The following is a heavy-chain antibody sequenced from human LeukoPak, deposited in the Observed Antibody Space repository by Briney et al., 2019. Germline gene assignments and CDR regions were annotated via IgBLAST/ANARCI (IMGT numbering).Heavy chain of an antibody. V-gene: IGHV3-48*01. Sequence: PGGSLRLSCAASGFTFSSYSMNWVRQAPGKGLEWVSYISSSSSTIYYADSVKGRFTISRDNAKNSLYLQMNSLRAEDTAVYYCARRAEEYYYDSSGYLYNWFDPWGQGTLVTVSS. CDR2: ISSSSSTI. CDR3: ARRAEEYYYDSSGYLYNWFDP. D-gene: IGHD3-22*01. J-gene: IGHJ5*02. CDR1: GFTFSSYS.